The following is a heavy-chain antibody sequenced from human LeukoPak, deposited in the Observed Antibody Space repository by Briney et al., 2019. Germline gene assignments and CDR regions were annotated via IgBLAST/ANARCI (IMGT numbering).Heavy chain of an antibody. CDR1: GYTLTELS. CDR2: FDPEDGET. V-gene: IGHV1-24*01. D-gene: IGHD2-2*01. Sequence: ASVKVSCKVSGYTLTELSMHWVRQAPGKGLEWMGGFDPEDGETIYAQKFQGRVTMTEDTSTDTAYMELSSLRSEDTAVYYCATPLMSVVVPAAFDYWGQGTPVTVSS. CDR3: ATPLMSVVVPAAFDY. J-gene: IGHJ4*02.